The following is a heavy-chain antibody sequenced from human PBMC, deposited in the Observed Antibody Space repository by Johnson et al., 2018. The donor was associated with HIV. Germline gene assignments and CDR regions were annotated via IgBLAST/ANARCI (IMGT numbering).Heavy chain of an antibody. CDR1: GFTFSSYG. CDR2: ISYDGSNK. Sequence: QEKLVESGGGVVQPGKSLRLSCAASGFTFSSYGMHCVRQAPGKGLQWVALISYDGSNKYYADSVKGRFTISRDNSKNTLYLQMNSLRAEDTAVYYCARDDRPDGFDIWGQGTMVTVSS. CDR3: ARDDRPDGFDI. V-gene: IGHV3-30*19. D-gene: IGHD1-14*01. J-gene: IGHJ3*02.